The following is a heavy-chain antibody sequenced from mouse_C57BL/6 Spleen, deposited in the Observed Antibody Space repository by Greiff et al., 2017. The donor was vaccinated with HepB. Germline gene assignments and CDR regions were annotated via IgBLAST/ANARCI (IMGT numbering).Heavy chain of an antibody. V-gene: IGHV3-6*01. CDR2: ISYDGSN. D-gene: IGHD4-1*01. Sequence: EVQLQQSGPGLVKPSQSLSLTCSVTGYSITSGYYWNWIRQFPGNKLEWMGYISYDGSNNYNPSLKNRISITRDTSKNQFFLKLNSVTTEDTATYYCARDSFWDSGFAYWGQGTLVTVSA. J-gene: IGHJ3*01. CDR1: GYSITSGYY. CDR3: ARDSFWDSGFAY.